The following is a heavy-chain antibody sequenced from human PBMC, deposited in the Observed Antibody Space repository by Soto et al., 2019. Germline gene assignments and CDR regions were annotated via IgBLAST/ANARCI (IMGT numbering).Heavy chain of an antibody. CDR2: IYHSGAA. D-gene: IGHD3-22*01. CDR3: ARQSYDSSGYYLMAHYFDY. J-gene: IGHJ4*01. CDR1: GGSVSSSDYY. Sequence: SETLSLTCTVSGGSVSSSDYYWGWVRQPPGKGLEWIGSIYHSGAAYYNPSLKSRLTISIDTSKNQVSLNLTSMSAADTAMYYCARQSYDSSGYYLMAHYFDYWGHGTLVTVS. V-gene: IGHV4-39*01.